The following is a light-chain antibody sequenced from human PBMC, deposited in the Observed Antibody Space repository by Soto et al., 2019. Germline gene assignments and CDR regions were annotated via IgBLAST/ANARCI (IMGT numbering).Light chain of an antibody. CDR2: SAS. CDR3: QQYTYSPWT. CDR1: QSVSSTY. J-gene: IGKJ1*01. Sequence: EVVLTQSPGTLSLSPGDTATLSCRASQSVSSTYLAWYQQKPGQAPRLLIYSASSRATGIPDRFSGSGSGTDFTLTISRLEPEDFAVYYCQQYTYSPWTFGQGNKVEV. V-gene: IGKV3-20*01.